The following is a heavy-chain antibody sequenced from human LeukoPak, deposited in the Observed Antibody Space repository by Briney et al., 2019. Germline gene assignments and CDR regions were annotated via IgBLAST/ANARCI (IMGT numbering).Heavy chain of an antibody. D-gene: IGHD5-24*01. CDR3: AICRDGYNFGYYMDV. V-gene: IGHV5-51*01. CDR2: IYPGDSDT. J-gene: IGHJ6*03. CDR1: GYSFTSYW. Sequence: GESLQISCKGSGYSFTSYWIGWVRQMPGKGLEWMGIIYPGDSDTRYSPSFQGQVTISADKSISTAYLQWSSLKASDTAMYYCAICRDGYNFGYYMDVWGKGTTVTVSS.